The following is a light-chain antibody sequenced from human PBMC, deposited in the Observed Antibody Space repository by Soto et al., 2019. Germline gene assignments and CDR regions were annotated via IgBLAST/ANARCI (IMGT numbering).Light chain of an antibody. V-gene: IGLV2-14*03. CDR3: TSYASSITPVV. CDR1: SSDIGGYKY. Sequence: QSALTQPASVSGSPGQSITISYTGTSSDIGGYKYVSWYQHHPGTAPKLMIYDVTNRPSGVSNRFSGSKSGNTASLTISGLQAEDEGDYYCTSYASSITPVVFGGGTKLTVL. J-gene: IGLJ2*01. CDR2: DVT.